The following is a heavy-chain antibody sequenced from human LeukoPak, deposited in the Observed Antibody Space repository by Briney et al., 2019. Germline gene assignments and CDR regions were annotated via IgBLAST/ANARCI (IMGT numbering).Heavy chain of an antibody. CDR3: ARTDMTTVDY. V-gene: IGHV3-66*01. D-gene: IGHD4-17*01. CDR2: IYSGGST. CDR1: GFTVSSNY. J-gene: IGHJ4*02. Sequence: PGGSLRLSCAASGFTVSSNYMSRVRQAPGKGLEWVSVIYSGGSTYYADSVKGRFTISRDNSKNTLYLQMNSLRAEDTAVYHCARTDMTTVDYWGQGTLVTVSS.